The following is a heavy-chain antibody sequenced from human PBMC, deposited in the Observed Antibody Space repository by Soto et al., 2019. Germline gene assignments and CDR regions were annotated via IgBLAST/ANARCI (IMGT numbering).Heavy chain of an antibody. V-gene: IGHV3-7*03. Sequence: GGSLRLSCAASELTFSGHWMTWVRQTPGEGLQWVAAIKPDGSETFYVDSVKGRFTISRDNARNSLFLQMDSLRAEDTAVYYCTSRPSGMTYHAVFDFWGQGTLVTVSS. CDR2: IKPDGSET. CDR3: TSRPSGMTYHAVFDF. D-gene: IGHD2-21*02. CDR1: ELTFSGHW. J-gene: IGHJ4*02.